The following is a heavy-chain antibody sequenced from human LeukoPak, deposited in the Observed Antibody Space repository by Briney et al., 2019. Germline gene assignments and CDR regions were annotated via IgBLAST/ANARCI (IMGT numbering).Heavy chain of an antibody. D-gene: IGHD3-10*01. V-gene: IGHV4-39*07. J-gene: IGHJ5*02. CDR2: MYSSGST. Sequence: PSETLSLTCTVSGGSISSSSYYWGWIRQPPGKGLEWIGRMYSSGSTNYNPSLKSRVTISVDTSKNQFSLKLSSVTAADTAVYYCAREGLNMVRGVIPKEAWGWFDPWGQGTLVTVSS. CDR1: GGSISSSSYY. CDR3: AREGLNMVRGVIPKEAWGWFDP.